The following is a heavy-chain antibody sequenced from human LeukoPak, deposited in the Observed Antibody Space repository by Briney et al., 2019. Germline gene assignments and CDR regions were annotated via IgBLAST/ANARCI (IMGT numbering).Heavy chain of an antibody. D-gene: IGHD3-16*02. V-gene: IGHV4-34*01. CDR3: ARGGHDYVWGSYRKPFGY. CDR1: GGSFSGYY. J-gene: IGHJ4*02. Sequence: SETLSLTCAVYGGSFSGYYWSWIRQPPGKGLEWIGEINHSGSTNYNPSLKSRVTISVDTSKNQFSLKLSSVTAADTAVYYCARGGHDYVWGSYRKPFGYWGQGTLVTVSS. CDR2: INHSGST.